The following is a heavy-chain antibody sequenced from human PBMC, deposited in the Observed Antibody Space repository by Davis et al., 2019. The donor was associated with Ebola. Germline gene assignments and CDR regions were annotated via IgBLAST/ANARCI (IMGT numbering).Heavy chain of an antibody. Sequence: SVKVSCKASGGTFSSYAISWVRQAPGQGLEWMGGIIPIFGTANYAQKFQGRVTITADKSTSKAYMELSSLRSEDTAVYYCASLVLRFLEWSVDYGMDVWGQGTTVTVSS. V-gene: IGHV1-69*06. CDR3: ASLVLRFLEWSVDYGMDV. CDR1: GGTFSSYA. CDR2: IIPIFGTA. J-gene: IGHJ6*02. D-gene: IGHD3-3*01.